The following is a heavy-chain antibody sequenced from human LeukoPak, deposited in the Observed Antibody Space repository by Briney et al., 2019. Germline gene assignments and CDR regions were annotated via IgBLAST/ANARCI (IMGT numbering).Heavy chain of an antibody. CDR2: VHSSGST. Sequence: SHTLSLTCTVSGGSISSFFWSWIRQPPGKGLEWIGYVHSSGSTKYNPSLKSRLIISVDMSKNQFSLKLRSVSVADTAVYYCARLAPGNYDILTGDPKVVFDYWGQGALVTVSS. J-gene: IGHJ4*02. CDR3: ARLAPGNYDILTGDPKVVFDY. V-gene: IGHV4-59*07. D-gene: IGHD3-9*01. CDR1: GGSISSFF.